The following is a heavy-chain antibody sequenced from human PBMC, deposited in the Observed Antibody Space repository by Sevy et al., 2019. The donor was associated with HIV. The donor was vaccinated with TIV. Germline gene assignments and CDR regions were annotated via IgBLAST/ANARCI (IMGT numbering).Heavy chain of an antibody. CDR2: INHSGST. CDR1: GGSFSGYY. V-gene: IGHV4-34*01. D-gene: IGHD6-19*01. CDR3: ASVAGTGGFDY. J-gene: IGHJ4*02. Sequence: SETLSLTCAVYGGSFSGYYWSWIRQPPGKGRKGIGEINHSGSTNYNPSLKSRVTISVDTSKNQFSLKLSSVTAADTAVYYCASVAGTGGFDYWGQGTLVTVSS.